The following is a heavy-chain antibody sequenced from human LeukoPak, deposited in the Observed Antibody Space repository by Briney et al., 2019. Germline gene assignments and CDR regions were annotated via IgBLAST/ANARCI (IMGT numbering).Heavy chain of an antibody. J-gene: IGHJ4*02. CDR1: GGSFSGYY. D-gene: IGHD3-3*01. CDR3: ARGGYYCTG. Sequence: KPSETLSLTCAVYGGSFSGYYWSWIRQPPGKGLEWIGEINHSGSTNYNPSLKSRVTISVDTSKNQFSLKLSSVTAADTAVYYCARGGYYCTGWGQGTLATVSS. CDR2: INHSGST. V-gene: IGHV4-34*01.